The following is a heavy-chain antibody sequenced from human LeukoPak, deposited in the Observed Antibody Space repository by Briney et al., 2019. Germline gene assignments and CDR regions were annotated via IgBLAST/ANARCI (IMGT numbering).Heavy chain of an antibody. CDR2: INPNSGGT. J-gene: IGHJ4*02. V-gene: IGHV1-2*02. D-gene: IGHD5-12*01. CDR1: GGTFSSYA. Sequence: ASVKVSCKASGGTFSSYAISWVRQAPGQGLEWMGWINPNSGGTNYAQKFQGRVTMTRDTSISTAYMELSRLRSDDTAVYYCARELLLREGDYWGQGTLVTVSS. CDR3: ARELLLREGDY.